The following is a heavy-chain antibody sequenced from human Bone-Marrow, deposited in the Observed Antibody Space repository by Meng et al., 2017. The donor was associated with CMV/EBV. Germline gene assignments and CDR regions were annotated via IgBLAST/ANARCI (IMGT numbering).Heavy chain of an antibody. V-gene: IGHV3-69-1*02. D-gene: IGHD3-22*01. Sequence: GESLKISCAASGFTFSSYGMHWVRQAPGKGLEWISHISTGSTIHYADSVKGRFTISRDNAKNSLYLQMNSLRAEDTAVYYCARDQGGAYHYYDSSGLNYWGQGTLATVPS. J-gene: IGHJ4*02. CDR3: ARDQGGAYHYYDSSGLNY. CDR1: GFTFSSYG. CDR2: ISTGSTI.